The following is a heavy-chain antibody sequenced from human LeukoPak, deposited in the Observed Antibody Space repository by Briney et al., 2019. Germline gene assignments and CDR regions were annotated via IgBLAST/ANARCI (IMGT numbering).Heavy chain of an antibody. CDR2: ISCSGSTI. CDR3: ARDQAGRSNYDFWSGNPGGYYYYMDV. CDR1: GFTFSDYY. J-gene: IGHJ6*03. D-gene: IGHD3-3*01. V-gene: IGHV3-11*04. Sequence: GSLRLSCAASGFTFSDYYMSWIRQAPGKGLEWVSYISCSGSTIYYADSVKGRFTISRDNAKNSLYLQMNSLRAEDTAVYYCARDQAGRSNYDFWSGNPGGYYYYMDVWGKGTTVTVSS.